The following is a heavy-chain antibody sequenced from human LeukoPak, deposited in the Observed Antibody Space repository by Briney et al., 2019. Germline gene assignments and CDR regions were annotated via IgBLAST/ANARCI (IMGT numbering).Heavy chain of an antibody. Sequence: SETLSLTCTVSGGSISSYYWSWLRQPAGKGLEWIGRVYTSGNANYNPSLKSRVTMSLDTSKNQFSLKPNSVTAADTAVYYCAGLGGYCTNAVCYSTFDIWGQGTMVTVSS. V-gene: IGHV4-4*07. CDR3: AGLGGYCTNAVCYSTFDI. CDR1: GGSISSYY. D-gene: IGHD2-8*01. J-gene: IGHJ3*02. CDR2: VYTSGNA.